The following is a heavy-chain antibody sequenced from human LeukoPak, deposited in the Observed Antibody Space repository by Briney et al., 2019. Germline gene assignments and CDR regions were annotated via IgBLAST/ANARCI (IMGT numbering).Heavy chain of an antibody. J-gene: IGHJ4*02. CDR3: ARPPTVVTPAGFDY. Sequence: PGGSLRLSCAASGFTFSSYWMHWVCQAPGKGLVWVSRINTDGSRTSYADSVKGRFTISRDSAKNTLYLQMNSLRADDTAVYYCARPPTVVTPAGFDYWGQGTLVTVSS. CDR2: INTDGSRT. D-gene: IGHD4-23*01. V-gene: IGHV3-74*01. CDR1: GFTFSSYW.